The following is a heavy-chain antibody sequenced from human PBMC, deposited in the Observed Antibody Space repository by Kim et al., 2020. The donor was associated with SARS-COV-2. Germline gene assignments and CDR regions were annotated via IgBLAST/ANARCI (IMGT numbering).Heavy chain of an antibody. D-gene: IGHD3-10*01. J-gene: IGHJ5*02. V-gene: IGHV3-23*01. Sequence: GGSLRLSCAASGFTFSSYAMSWVRQAPGKGLEWVSAISGSGGSTYYADSVKGRFTISRDNSKNTLYLQMNSLRAEDTAVYYCAKDRAGGRITMVRGVIICWFDPWGQGTLVTVSS. CDR1: GFTFSSYA. CDR2: ISGSGGST. CDR3: AKDRAGGRITMVRGVIICWFDP.